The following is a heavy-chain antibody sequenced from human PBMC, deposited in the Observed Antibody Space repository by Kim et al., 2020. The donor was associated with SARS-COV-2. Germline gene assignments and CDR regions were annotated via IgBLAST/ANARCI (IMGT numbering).Heavy chain of an antibody. J-gene: IGHJ6*02. CDR3: ARRGGLRITMVRGVRYYYGMDV. CDR2: INHSGST. CDR1: GGSFSGYY. Sequence: SETLSLTCAVYGGSFSGYYLSWIRQPPGKGLEWIGEINHSGSTNYNPSLKSRVTISVDTSKNQFSLKLSSVTAADTAVYYCARRGGLRITMVRGVRYYYGMDVWGQGTTVTVSS. D-gene: IGHD3-10*01. V-gene: IGHV4-34*01.